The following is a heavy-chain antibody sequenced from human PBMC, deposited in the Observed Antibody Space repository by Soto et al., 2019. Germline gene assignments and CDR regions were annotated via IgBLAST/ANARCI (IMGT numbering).Heavy chain of an antibody. CDR2: IYSGGST. CDR3: ARGSGSLYYFDF. V-gene: IGHV3-53*01. J-gene: IGHJ4*02. D-gene: IGHD1-26*01. CDR1: GFSVSTNY. Sequence: LRLSCAASGFSVSTNYMTWVRQAPGKGLEWVSVIYSGGSTYYADSVKGRFTISRDNSKNTLHLQMNSLRAEDTAVYYCARGSGSLYYFDFWGRGTLVTVSS.